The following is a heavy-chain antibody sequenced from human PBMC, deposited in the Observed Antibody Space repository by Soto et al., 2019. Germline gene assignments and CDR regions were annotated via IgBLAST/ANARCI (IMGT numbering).Heavy chain of an antibody. V-gene: IGHV3-15*01. J-gene: IGHJ4*02. D-gene: IGHD3-22*01. CDR3: TTANGNTMIVVVDY. Sequence: GGSLRLSCAASGFTFSNAWMSWVRQAPGKGLEWVGRIKSKTDGGTTDYAAPVKGRFTISRDDSKNTLYLQMNSLKTEDTAVYYCTTANGNTMIVVVDYWGQGTLVTVSS. CDR2: IKSKTDGGTT. CDR1: GFTFSNAW.